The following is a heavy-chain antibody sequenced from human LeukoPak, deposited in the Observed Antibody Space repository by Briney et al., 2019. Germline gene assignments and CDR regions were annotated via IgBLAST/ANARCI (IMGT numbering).Heavy chain of an antibody. V-gene: IGHV4-39*07. J-gene: IGHJ4*02. CDR1: GGSFSGYY. D-gene: IGHD3-9*01. CDR2: IYSSGST. Sequence: SETLSLTCAVYGGSFSGYYWGWIRQPPGKGLEWIGSIYSSGSTYYNPSLKSRVTISVDTSKNQFSLNLSSVTAADAAVYYCARISLTGYAPISGYFDYWGQGTLVTVSS. CDR3: ARISLTGYAPISGYFDY.